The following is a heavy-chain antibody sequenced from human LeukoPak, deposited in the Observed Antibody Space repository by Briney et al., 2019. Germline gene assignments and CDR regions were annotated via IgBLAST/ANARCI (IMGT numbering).Heavy chain of an antibody. CDR1: GFTFTSSA. Sequence: ASVKVSCKASGFTFTSSAMQWVRQARGQRLEWIGCIVVGSGNTNYAQKFQERVTITRDMSTSTAYMELSSLRSEDTAVYYCAAGVGWNDVDYYYYYGMDVWGQGITVTVSS. CDR2: IVVGSGNT. V-gene: IGHV1-58*02. CDR3: AAGVGWNDVDYYYYYGMDV. J-gene: IGHJ6*02. D-gene: IGHD1-1*01.